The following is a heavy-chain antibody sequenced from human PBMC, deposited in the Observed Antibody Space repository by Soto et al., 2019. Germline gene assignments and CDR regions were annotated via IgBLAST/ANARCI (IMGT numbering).Heavy chain of an antibody. D-gene: IGHD3-10*01. CDR3: ARGVRGSGSYGWFDP. J-gene: IGHJ5*02. CDR1: GGSFSGYY. CDR2: INHSGST. V-gene: IGHV4-34*01. Sequence: PSETLSLTCAVYGGSFSGYYWSWIRQPPGKGLEWIGEINHSGSTNYNPSLKSRVTISVDTSKNQFSLKLSSVTASDTAVYYCARGVRGSGSYGWFDPWGQGTLVTVSS.